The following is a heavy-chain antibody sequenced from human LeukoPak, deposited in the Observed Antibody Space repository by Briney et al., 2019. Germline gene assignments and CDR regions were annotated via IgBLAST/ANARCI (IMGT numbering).Heavy chain of an antibody. Sequence: GGSLRLSCAASGFTFSSYAMSWVRQAPGKGLEWVSVIYSGGSTYYADSVKGRFTISRDNSKNTLYLQMNSLRAEDTAVYYCARASHGFDYWGQGTLVTASS. CDR1: GFTFSSYA. J-gene: IGHJ4*02. V-gene: IGHV3-53*01. D-gene: IGHD6-6*01. CDR3: ARASHGFDY. CDR2: IYSGGST.